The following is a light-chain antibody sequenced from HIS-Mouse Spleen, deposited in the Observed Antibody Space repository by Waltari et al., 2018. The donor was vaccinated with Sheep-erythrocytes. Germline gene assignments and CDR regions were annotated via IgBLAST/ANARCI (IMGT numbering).Light chain of an antibody. CDR3: YSTDSSGNHWV. J-gene: IGLJ3*02. V-gene: IGLV3-10*01. Sequence: SYELTQPPSVSVSPGQTARITCSGAALPKKYAYWYQLKPGQAPVLGIYEDRKRPSGIPERFSGSSSGTMATLTISGAQVEDDADYYCYSTDSSGNHWVFGGGTKLTVL. CDR1: ALPKKY. CDR2: EDR.